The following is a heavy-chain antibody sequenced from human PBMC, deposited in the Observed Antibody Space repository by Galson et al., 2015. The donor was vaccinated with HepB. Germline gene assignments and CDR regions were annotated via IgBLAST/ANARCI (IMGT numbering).Heavy chain of an antibody. CDR2: IVPIFGTA. CDR1: GGTFNTYA. Sequence: SVKVSCKASGGTFNTYAISWVRQAPGQGLEWMGGIVPIFGTANYAQKFQGRVTITADEYTSTAYMELSNLRSEDTAVYYCARVAADCSSISCPFDYWGQGTLVTVSS. CDR3: ARVAADCSSISCPFDY. V-gene: IGHV1-69*13. D-gene: IGHD2-2*01. J-gene: IGHJ4*02.